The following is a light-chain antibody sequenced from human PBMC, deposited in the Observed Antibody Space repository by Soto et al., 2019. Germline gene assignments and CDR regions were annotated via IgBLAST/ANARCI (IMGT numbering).Light chain of an antibody. V-gene: IGLV2-8*01. CDR1: SSDVGGYNY. Sequence: QSALTQPPSASGSPGQSVTISCTGTSSDVGGYNYVSWYQQHPGKAPKFMIYEVSKRPSGVPDRFSGSKSSNTASLTVSGLQADDEADYYCSSYAGSNIYVFGTGTKVTVL. CDR3: SSYAGSNIYV. CDR2: EVS. J-gene: IGLJ1*01.